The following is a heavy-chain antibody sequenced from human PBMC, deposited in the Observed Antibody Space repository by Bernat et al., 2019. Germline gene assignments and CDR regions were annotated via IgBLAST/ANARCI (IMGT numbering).Heavy chain of an antibody. V-gene: IGHV5-10-1*03. D-gene: IGHD3-10*01. J-gene: IGHJ4*02. CDR1: GYSFTSYW. CDR3: ARRNRGVIID. CDR2: IDPSDSYT. Sequence: EVQLVQSGAEVKKPGESLRISCKGSGYSFTSYWISWVRQMPGKGLEWMGRIDPSDSYTNYSPSFQGHVTISRDNSKNTLYLQMNSLRAEDTAVYYCARRNRGVIIDWGQGTLVTVSS.